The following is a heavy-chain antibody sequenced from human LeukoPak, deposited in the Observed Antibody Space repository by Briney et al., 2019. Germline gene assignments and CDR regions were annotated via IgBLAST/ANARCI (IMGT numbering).Heavy chain of an antibody. CDR1: GYTFTGYY. D-gene: IGHD6-6*01. J-gene: IGHJ4*02. CDR3: ARVAYSSSSGGHFDY. CDR2: INPNSGGT. V-gene: IGHV1-2*02. Sequence: GASVKVSCKASGYTFTGYYMHWVRQAPGQGLEWMGWINPNSGGTNYAQKFQGRVTMTRDTSISTAYMELSRLRSDDTAVYYCARVAYSSSSGGHFDYWGQGTLVTVSS.